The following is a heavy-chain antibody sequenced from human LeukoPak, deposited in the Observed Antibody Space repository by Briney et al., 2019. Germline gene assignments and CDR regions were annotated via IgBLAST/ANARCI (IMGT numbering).Heavy chain of an antibody. CDR3: ASGPDYGDYLFDY. Sequence: SETLSLTCTVSGGSISSYYWSWNRQPPGKGLEWIGYIYYSGSTNYNPSLKSRVTISVDTSKNQFSLKLSSVTAADTAVYYCASGPDYGDYLFDYWGQGTLVTVSS. D-gene: IGHD4-17*01. CDR1: GGSISSYY. J-gene: IGHJ4*02. CDR2: IYYSGST. V-gene: IGHV4-59*08.